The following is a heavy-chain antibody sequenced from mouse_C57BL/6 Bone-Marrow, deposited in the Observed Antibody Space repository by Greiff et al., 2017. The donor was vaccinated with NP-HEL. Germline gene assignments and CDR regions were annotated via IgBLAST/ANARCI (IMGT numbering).Heavy chain of an antibody. CDR3: ARSPLWLRRNYYAMDY. J-gene: IGHJ4*01. CDR2: ISYSGST. V-gene: IGHV3-8*01. Sequence: EVMLVESGPGLAKPSQTLSLTCSVTGYSITSDYWNWIRKFPGNKLEYMGYISYSGSTYYNPSLKSRISITRDTSKNQYYLQFNSVTTEDTATYYCARSPLWLRRNYYAMDYWGQGTSVTVSS. D-gene: IGHD2-2*01. CDR1: GYSITSDY.